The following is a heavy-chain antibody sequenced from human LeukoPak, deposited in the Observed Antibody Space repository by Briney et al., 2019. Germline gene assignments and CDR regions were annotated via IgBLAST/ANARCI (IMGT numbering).Heavy chain of an antibody. V-gene: IGHV1-18*04. CDR2: ISTYNGNT. Sequence: ASVKGSPKASGYTFNSFGISWGRQGPGQRLEWMGWISTYNGNTNYAQKVQGRVTLTTDISASTAYMEVTSLRPDDTAVYYCTRDLGHGAGIFWDYWGQGTLVTVSP. D-gene: IGHD3-10*01. J-gene: IGHJ4*02. CDR3: TRDLGHGAGIFWDY. CDR1: GYTFNSFG.